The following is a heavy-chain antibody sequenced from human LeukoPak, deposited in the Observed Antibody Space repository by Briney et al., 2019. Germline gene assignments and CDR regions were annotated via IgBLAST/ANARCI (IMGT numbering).Heavy chain of an antibody. CDR3: ARVCYDSSCDY. CDR2: IYYSGST. D-gene: IGHD3-22*01. Sequence: SETPSLTCGVYGAPFSDYYWSWIRQPPGKGLEWIGYIYYSGSTNYNPSLKSRVTISVDTSKNQFSLKLSSVTAADTAVYYCARVCYDSSCDYWGQGTLVTVSS. J-gene: IGHJ4*02. V-gene: IGHV4-59*01. CDR1: GAPFSDYY.